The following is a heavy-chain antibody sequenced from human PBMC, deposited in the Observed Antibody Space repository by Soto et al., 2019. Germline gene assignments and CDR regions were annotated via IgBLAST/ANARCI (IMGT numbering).Heavy chain of an antibody. V-gene: IGHV3-74*01. Sequence: AWSPRLSCEGSGFSCWRYWLHWVRHIPGKGLVWVSRINHDGNVTNYADSVKGRFTISRDNSKNTLFLRMSGLRAEDTAVYYCAREPWGFSGTCYDSCGQGTVVTVSA. CDR2: INHDGNVT. D-gene: IGHD7-27*01. CDR3: AREPWGFSGTCYDS. CDR1: GFSCWRYW. J-gene: IGHJ5*01.